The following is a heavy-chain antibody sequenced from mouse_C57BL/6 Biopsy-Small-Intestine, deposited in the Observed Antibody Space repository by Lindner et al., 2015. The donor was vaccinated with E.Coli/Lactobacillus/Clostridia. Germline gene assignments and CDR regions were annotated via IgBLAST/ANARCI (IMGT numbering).Heavy chain of an antibody. Sequence: QLQEVWGRACEARGSVKLSCTASGFNIKDYYMHWVKQRPEQGLEWIGRIDPEDGDTEYAPKFQGKATMTADTSSNTAYLQLSSLTSEDTAVYYCTPYYSNYYFDYWGQGTTLTVSS. CDR3: TPYYSNYYFDY. J-gene: IGHJ2*01. CDR1: GFNIKDYY. D-gene: IGHD2-5*01. CDR2: IDPEDGDT. V-gene: IGHV14-1*01.